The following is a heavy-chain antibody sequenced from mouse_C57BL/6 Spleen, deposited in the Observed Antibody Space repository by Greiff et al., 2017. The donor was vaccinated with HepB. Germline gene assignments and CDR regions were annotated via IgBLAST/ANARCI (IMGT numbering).Heavy chain of an antibody. CDR2: IYPGDGDT. D-gene: IGHD1-1*01. V-gene: IGHV1-82*01. CDR3: ARRRAHCSSPYYFDY. CDR1: GYAFSSSW. Sequence: LQESGPELVKPGASVKISCKASGYAFSSSWMNWVKQRPGKGLEWIGRIYPGDGDTNYNGKFKGKATLTADKSSSTAYMQLSSLTSEDSAVYFCARRRAHCSSPYYFDYWGQGTTLTVSS. J-gene: IGHJ2*01.